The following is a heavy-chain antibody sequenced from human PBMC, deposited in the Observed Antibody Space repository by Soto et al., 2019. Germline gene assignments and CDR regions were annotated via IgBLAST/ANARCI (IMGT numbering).Heavy chain of an antibody. CDR2: IKSDGSTT. J-gene: IGHJ4*02. D-gene: IGHD1-1*01. CDR1: GFTFSSYW. Sequence: GGSLRLSCAASGFTFSSYWMHWVRQAPGKGLAWVSRIKSDGSTTDYADSVKGRFTISRDNAKNTLYLQMNSLRAEDTAVYYCARELERVFDYWGQGTLVTVSS. CDR3: ARELERVFDY. V-gene: IGHV3-74*01.